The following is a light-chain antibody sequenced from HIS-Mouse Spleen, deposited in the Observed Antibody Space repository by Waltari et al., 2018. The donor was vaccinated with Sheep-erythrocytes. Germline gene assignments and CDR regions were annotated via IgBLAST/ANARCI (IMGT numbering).Light chain of an antibody. CDR1: KLGDKY. V-gene: IGLV3-1*01. Sequence: SYELTQPPSVSVSPGQTASITCSGEKLGDKYACWYQQKPGQSPVLVIDKDSKRPSGIPERFSGSNSGNTATLTISGTQAMDEADYYCQAWDSSTAVFGGGTKLTVL. CDR3: QAWDSSTAV. J-gene: IGLJ2*01. CDR2: KDS.